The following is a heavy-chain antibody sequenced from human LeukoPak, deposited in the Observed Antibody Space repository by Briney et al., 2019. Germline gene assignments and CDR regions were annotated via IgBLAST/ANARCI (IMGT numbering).Heavy chain of an antibody. CDR3: ARDSPGDCSSTSCYERDYYGMDV. V-gene: IGHV3-66*01. CDR2: IYSGGST. CDR1: GFTVSSNY. Sequence: GGSLRLSCAASGFTVSSNYMSWVRQAPGKGLEWVSVIYSGGSTYYADSVKGRFTISRDNSKNTLYLRMNSLRAEDTAVYYCARDSPGDCSSTSCYERDYYGMDVWGQGTTVTVSS. D-gene: IGHD2-2*01. J-gene: IGHJ6*02.